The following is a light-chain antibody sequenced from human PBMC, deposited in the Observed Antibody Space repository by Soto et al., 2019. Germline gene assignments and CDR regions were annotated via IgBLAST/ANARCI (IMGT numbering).Light chain of an antibody. CDR3: QQYNNGPQIT. Sequence: EVEMSQSPSTLSVCTGERATPSCHASHYIYSNVAWFQQRPGQAPRLLIYRASTRATDIPARFSGSGSGTEFTLTISSRLSEEFGDYYSQQYNNGPQITFARGARL. CDR1: HYIYSN. J-gene: IGKJ5*01. V-gene: IGKV3-15*01. CDR2: RAS.